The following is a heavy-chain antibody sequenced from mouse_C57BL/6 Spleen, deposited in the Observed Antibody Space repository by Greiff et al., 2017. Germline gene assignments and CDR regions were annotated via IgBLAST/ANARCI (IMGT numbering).Heavy chain of an antibody. V-gene: IGHV1-15*01. CDR2: IDPETGGT. Sequence: QVHVKQSGAELVRPGASVTLSCKASGYTFTDYEMHWVKQTPVHGLEWIGAIDPETGGTAYNQKFKGKAILTADKSSSTAYMELRSLTSEDSAVYYCTRNYLKFSYFDYWGQGTTLTVSS. D-gene: IGHD1-1*01. J-gene: IGHJ2*01. CDR1: GYTFTDYE. CDR3: TRNYLKFSYFDY.